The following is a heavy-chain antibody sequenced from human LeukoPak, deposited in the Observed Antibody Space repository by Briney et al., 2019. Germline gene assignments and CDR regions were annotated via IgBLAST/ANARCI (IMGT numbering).Heavy chain of an antibody. D-gene: IGHD1-1*01. V-gene: IGHV1-18*04. J-gene: IGHJ3*02. Sequence: ASVKVSCKASGYTFTGYYMHWVRQAPGQGLEWMGWISAYNGNTNYAQKLQGRVTMTTDTSTSTAYMELRSLRSDDTAVYYCARDWNPDAFDIWGQGTMVTVSS. CDR2: ISAYNGNT. CDR1: GYTFTGYY. CDR3: ARDWNPDAFDI.